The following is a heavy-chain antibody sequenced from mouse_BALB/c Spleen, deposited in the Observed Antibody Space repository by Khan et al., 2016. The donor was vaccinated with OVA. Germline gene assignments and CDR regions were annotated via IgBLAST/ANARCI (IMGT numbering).Heavy chain of an antibody. V-gene: IGHV1S137*01. D-gene: IGHD2-3*01. Sequence: QIQLVQSGPELVRPGVSVKISCKGSGYTFTDYAVHWMKQSHAKNLEWIGIISTYSGNTNYNQKFKGKATMTVDKSSSAAYMELARLTSADSAVYYGARPADDGYSDYWGQGTTLTVSS. CDR2: ISTYSGNT. CDR1: GYTFTDYA. CDR3: ARPADDGYSDY. J-gene: IGHJ2*01.